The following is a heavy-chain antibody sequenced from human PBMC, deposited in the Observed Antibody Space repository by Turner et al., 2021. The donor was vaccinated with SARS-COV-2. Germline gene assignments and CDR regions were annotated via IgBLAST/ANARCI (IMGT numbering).Heavy chain of an antibody. D-gene: IGHD3-9*01. CDR2: ICYSGST. J-gene: IGHJ3*02. CDR1: GGSISSSIYY. CDR3: ARHSTYYDILTAYEGAFDI. Sequence: QLQLQESGPGLVKPSETLSLTCTVSGGSISSSIYYWGWIRQPPGKGLEWIGSICYSGSTYYNPSLKSRLTISVDTSRNQFSLRLTSVTAADTAVYYCARHSTYYDILTAYEGAFDIWGQGTLVSVSS. V-gene: IGHV4-39*01.